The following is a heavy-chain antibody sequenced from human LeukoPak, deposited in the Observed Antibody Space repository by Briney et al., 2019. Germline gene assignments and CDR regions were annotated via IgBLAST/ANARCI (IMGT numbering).Heavy chain of an antibody. J-gene: IGHJ4*02. V-gene: IGHV3-30*18. CDR1: GFTFSSYS. Sequence: GGSLRLSCAASGFTFSSYSMNWVRQAPGEGLEWVAVISYDGSNKYYADSVKGRFTISRDNSKNTLYLQMNSLRAEDTAVYYCAKDRPRTRYYDSSGSPDYWGQGTLVTVSS. D-gene: IGHD3-22*01. CDR2: ISYDGSNK. CDR3: AKDRPRTRYYDSSGSPDY.